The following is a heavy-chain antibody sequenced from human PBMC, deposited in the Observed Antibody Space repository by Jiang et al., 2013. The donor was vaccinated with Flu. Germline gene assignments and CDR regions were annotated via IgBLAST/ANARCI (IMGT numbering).Heavy chain of an antibody. D-gene: IGHD6-13*01. J-gene: IGHJ5*02. CDR3: AKDFSSWSRGDWFDP. Sequence: SLTCTVSGGSISGSYWSWIRQSAGKGLEWIGRVYSSGTHNYNPSLESRVTLSVDTSKNQFSLKLTSVTAADTAVYYCAKDFSSWSRGDWFDPWGQGTLVTVSS. CDR1: GGSISGSY. V-gene: IGHV4-4*07. CDR2: VYSSGTH.